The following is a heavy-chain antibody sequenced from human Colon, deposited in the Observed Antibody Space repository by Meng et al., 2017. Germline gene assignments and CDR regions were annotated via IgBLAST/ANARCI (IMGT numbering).Heavy chain of an antibody. D-gene: IGHD1-26*01. CDR1: GDSFSSNSCY. V-gene: IGHV4-31*03. J-gene: IGHJ4*02. CDR2: IYSGGIS. Sequence: QVQLQESGPRLVKPSQTRSLTCTVSGDSFSSNSCYWTWIRQHPGTGLEWVGYIYSGGISHYNPSLKSRITMSIDTSKNQFSLQLTSVTAADTAIYYCARDPLAVGPTDRGLDSWGQGTLVTVSS. CDR3: ARDPLAVGPTDRGLDS.